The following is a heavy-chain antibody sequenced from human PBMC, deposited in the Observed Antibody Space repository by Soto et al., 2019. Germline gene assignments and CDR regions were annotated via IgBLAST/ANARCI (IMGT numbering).Heavy chain of an antibody. CDR3: ARTVGAAYYFDF. V-gene: IGHV4-4*07. J-gene: IGHJ4*02. D-gene: IGHD1-26*01. Sequence: QVQLQESGPGLVKPSETLSLTCTVSGDSTTKYYWSWIRQPAGKGLEWIGRIYTSGSTNYNPSLKSRVTMSIDTSNNHFSLDLKSVTAADTAVYYCARTVGAAYYFDFWGQGALVTVSS. CDR1: GDSTTKYY. CDR2: IYTSGST.